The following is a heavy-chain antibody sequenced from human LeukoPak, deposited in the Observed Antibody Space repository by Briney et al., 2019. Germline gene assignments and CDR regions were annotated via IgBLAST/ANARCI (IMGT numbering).Heavy chain of an antibody. Sequence: EASVKVSCKASGYTFTSYGTSWVRQAPGQGLEWMGWISAYNGNTNYAQKLQGRVTMTTDTSTSTAYMELRSLRSDDTAVYYCARDQRAEGFGELYDYWGQGTLVTVSS. CDR2: ISAYNGNT. V-gene: IGHV1-18*04. D-gene: IGHD3-10*01. J-gene: IGHJ4*02. CDR3: ARDQRAEGFGELYDY. CDR1: GYTFTSYG.